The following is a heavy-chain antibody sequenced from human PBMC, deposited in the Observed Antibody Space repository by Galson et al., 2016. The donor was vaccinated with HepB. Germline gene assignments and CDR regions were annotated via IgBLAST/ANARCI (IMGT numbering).Heavy chain of an antibody. D-gene: IGHD2-8*01. CDR3: ATGYCTDGLCSNFDY. CDR2: ISYDGNVK. Sequence: SLRLSCAASGFTFSSYAMHWVRQAPGKGLEWVAVISYDGNVKYYTDSVKGRFTIYKDNSRNTLYLQMNSLRAEDSAVYYCATGYCTDGLCSNFDYWGQGTLVTVSS. V-gene: IGHV3-30*04. CDR1: GFTFSSYA. J-gene: IGHJ4*02.